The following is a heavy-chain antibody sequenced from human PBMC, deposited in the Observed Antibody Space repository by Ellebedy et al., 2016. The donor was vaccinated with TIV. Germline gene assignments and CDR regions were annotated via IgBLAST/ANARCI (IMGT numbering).Heavy chain of an antibody. J-gene: IGHJ4*02. CDR2: ITARRGST. Sequence: PGGSLRLSCTASGFTFSDYSMNWVRQIPGKGLEWVSSITARRGSTFYADSVKGRFTISRDNSDNIVYLQMNSLRAEDTATYYCARGRTNMVLYYVHDWGQGTLVTVSS. CDR1: GFTFSDYS. V-gene: IGHV3-23*01. D-gene: IGHD3-10*01. CDR3: ARGRTNMVLYYVHD.